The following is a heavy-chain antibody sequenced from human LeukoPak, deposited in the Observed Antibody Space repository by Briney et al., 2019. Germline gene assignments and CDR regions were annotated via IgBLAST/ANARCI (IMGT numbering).Heavy chain of an antibody. D-gene: IGHD3-22*01. CDR3: ARSSGYDWFDP. CDR1: GFTLIIYS. J-gene: IGHJ5*02. V-gene: IGHV3-48*04. CDR2: ISSSSDTI. Sequence: GGSLRLSCAASGFTLIIYSMNWVRQAPGKGLEWVSYISSSSDTIYYADSVKGRFTISRDNAKNSLYLQMNSLRAEDTAVYYCARSSGYDWFDPWGQGTLVTVSS.